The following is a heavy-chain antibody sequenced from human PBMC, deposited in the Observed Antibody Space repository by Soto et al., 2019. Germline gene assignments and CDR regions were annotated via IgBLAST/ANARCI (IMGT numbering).Heavy chain of an antibody. CDR3: ARAAVRDIVVHPHRWFDP. J-gene: IGHJ5*02. CDR1: GGSISSGDYY. D-gene: IGHD2-2*01. V-gene: IGHV4-61*08. Sequence: SETLSLTCTVSGGSISSGDYYWSWIRPHPGKGLEWIGEINHSGSTNYNPSLKSRVTISVDTSKNQFSLKLSSVTAADTAVYYCARAAVRDIVVHPHRWFDPWGQVTLVTVSS. CDR2: INHSGST.